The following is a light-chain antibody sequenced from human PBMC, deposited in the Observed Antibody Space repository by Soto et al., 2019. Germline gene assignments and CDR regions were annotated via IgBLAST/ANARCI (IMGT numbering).Light chain of an antibody. V-gene: IGKV3-20*01. CDR2: GAS. CDR3: QQYGSSIKT. J-gene: IGKJ1*01. CDR1: QSVSSNY. Sequence: EIVLTQFPGTLSLSPGERATLSRRASQSVSSNYLAWYQQRPGQPPNLLIFGASNRAPGIPDRFSGSGSGTDFTLTISRLEPEDFAVYYCQQYGSSIKTFGQGTKV.